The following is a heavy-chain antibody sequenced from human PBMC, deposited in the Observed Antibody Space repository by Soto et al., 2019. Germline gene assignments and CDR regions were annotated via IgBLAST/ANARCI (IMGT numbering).Heavy chain of an antibody. CDR3: ARDLDVTTVTTSFDS. J-gene: IGHJ5*01. Sequence: QVQLVQSGAEVKKPGASVKVACKTSGFTFTKYYMHWVRQAPGQGLDWVGVINPSGRTTSYEQKFLGRVTMTRDASTATVYMELNSLRSEDTAVYYCARDLDVTTVTTSFDSWGQGTLVTVSS. CDR2: INPSGRTT. V-gene: IGHV1-46*01. D-gene: IGHD4-17*01. CDR1: GFTFTKYY.